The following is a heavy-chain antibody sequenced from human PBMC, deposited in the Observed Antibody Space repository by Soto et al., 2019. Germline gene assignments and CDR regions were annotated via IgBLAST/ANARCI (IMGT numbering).Heavy chain of an antibody. D-gene: IGHD2-21*02. CDR2: IWYDGSNK. J-gene: IGHJ5*02. Sequence: QVQLVESGGGVVQPGRSLRLSCAASGFTFSSYGMHWVRQAPGKGLEWVAGIWYDGSNKYYADSVKGRFSISRDNSKNTLDLQMSSLRAEDTAVYYCARDGACREGYTVGCNCFDRWGQGTLVTVAS. CDR3: ARDGACREGYTVGCNCFDR. CDR1: GFTFSSYG. V-gene: IGHV3-33*01.